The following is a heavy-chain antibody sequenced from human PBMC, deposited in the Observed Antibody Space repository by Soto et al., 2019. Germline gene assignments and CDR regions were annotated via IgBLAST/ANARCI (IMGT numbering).Heavy chain of an antibody. CDR1: GFIFSSYA. V-gene: IGHV3-23*01. D-gene: IGHD6-19*01. CDR3: AKESTVAGFDY. J-gene: IGHJ4*02. CDR2: IRGSGGST. Sequence: EVQLLESGGGLVQPGGSLRLSCAASGFIFSSYAMSWVCQAPGMGLEWVSGIRGSGGSTYYADSVKGRFTISRDNSKNTLYLQMNSLRAEDTAVYYCAKESTVAGFDYWGQGTLVTVSS.